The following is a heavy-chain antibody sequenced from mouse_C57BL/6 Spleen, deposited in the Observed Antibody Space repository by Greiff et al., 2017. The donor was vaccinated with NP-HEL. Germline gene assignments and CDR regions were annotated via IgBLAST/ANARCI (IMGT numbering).Heavy chain of an antibody. CDR3: ARDSLFDY. Sequence: VQLQQPGAELVKPGASVKMSCKASGYTFTDYYMNWVKQSHGKSLEWIGDINPYNGGTSYNQKFKGKATLTVDTSSSTAYMELNSLTSEDSAVYYCARDSLFDYWGQGTTLTVSS. D-gene: IGHD6-2*01. CDR1: GYTFTDYY. CDR2: INPYNGGT. J-gene: IGHJ2*01. V-gene: IGHV1-19*01.